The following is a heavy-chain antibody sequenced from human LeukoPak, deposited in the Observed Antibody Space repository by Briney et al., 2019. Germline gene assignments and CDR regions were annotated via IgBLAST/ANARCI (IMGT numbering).Heavy chain of an antibody. Sequence: SETLSLTCTVSGGSISSSSYYWGWIRQPPGKGLEWIGSIYYSGSTYYNPSLKSRVTISVDTSKNQFSLKLSSVTAADTAVYYCARGDDFQEYDYWGQGTLVTVSS. D-gene: IGHD3-3*01. CDR1: GGSISSSSYY. CDR3: ARGDDFQEYDY. V-gene: IGHV4-39*07. J-gene: IGHJ4*02. CDR2: IYYSGST.